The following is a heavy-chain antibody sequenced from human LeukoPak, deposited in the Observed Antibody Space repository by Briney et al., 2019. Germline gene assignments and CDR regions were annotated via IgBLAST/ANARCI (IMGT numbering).Heavy chain of an antibody. D-gene: IGHD1-1*01. CDR2: IGTASDT. Sequence: GGSLRPSCAASGFTFSRFDLHWVRQPTGQGLEWVSTIGTASDTYYPGSVEGRFTLSRDNAKNSLYLQMNSLTAGDTAVYYCARGPPRGKYYYMDVWGKGTTVTVSS. CDR1: GFTFSRFD. V-gene: IGHV3-13*01. J-gene: IGHJ6*03. CDR3: ARGPPRGKYYYMDV.